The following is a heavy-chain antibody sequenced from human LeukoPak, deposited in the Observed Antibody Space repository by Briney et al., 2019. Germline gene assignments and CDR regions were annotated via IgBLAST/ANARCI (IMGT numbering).Heavy chain of an antibody. J-gene: IGHJ4*02. V-gene: IGHV3-23*01. Sequence: GGSLRLSCAASGFTFTNYAMNWVRQAPGNGLEWVSGISGSGGSTYYAASVKGRFTISRDNSKNTLYPQMNSLRAEDTAVYYCAKGGSFYYDTSGYFGYWGQGTLVTVSS. CDR1: GFTFTNYA. CDR3: AKGGSFYYDTSGYFGY. D-gene: IGHD3-22*01. CDR2: ISGSGGST.